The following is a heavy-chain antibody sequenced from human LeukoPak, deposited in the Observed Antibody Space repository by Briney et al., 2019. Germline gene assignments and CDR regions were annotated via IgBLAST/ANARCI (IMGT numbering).Heavy chain of an antibody. V-gene: IGHV3-48*04. D-gene: IGHD2-15*01. CDR2: ISSSGSTI. Sequence: GGSLRLSCAASGFTVSSNYMNWVRQAPGKGLKWVSYISSSGSTIYYADSVKGRFTISRDNAQNSLYLQMNSLRAEDTAVYYCVRGCSRSSCPYYFDYWGQGTLVTVSS. J-gene: IGHJ4*02. CDR1: GFTVSSNY. CDR3: VRGCSRSSCPYYFDY.